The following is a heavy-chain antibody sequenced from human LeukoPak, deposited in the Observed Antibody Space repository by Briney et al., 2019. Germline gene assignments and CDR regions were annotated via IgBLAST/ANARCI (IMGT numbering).Heavy chain of an antibody. CDR1: GFTFSSYW. V-gene: IGHV3-7*05. D-gene: IGHD4/OR15-4a*01. J-gene: IGHJ4*02. CDR2: INRDGSEK. CDR3: TRDEYGAHDY. Sequence: GGSLRLSCAVSGFTFSSYWMSWVPQAPGKGLEWVANINRDGSEKYYVGSVKGRFTISRDNAKNTLYLQMNSVRAEDTAVYYCTRDEYGAHDYWGQGTLVTVSS.